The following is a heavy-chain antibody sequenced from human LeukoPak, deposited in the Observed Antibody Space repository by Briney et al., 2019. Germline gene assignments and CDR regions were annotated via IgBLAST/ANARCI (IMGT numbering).Heavy chain of an antibody. D-gene: IGHD7-27*01. CDR3: ARAAAQDELGHFDY. V-gene: IGHV1-69*04. CDR2: IIPNFGIA. J-gene: IGHJ4*02. Sequence: GASVKVSCKASGGTFSSYAISWVRQAPGQGLEWMGRIIPNFGIANYAQKFQGRVTITADKSTSTAYMELSSLRSEDTAVYYCARAAAQDELGHFDYWGQGTLVTVSS. CDR1: GGTFSSYA.